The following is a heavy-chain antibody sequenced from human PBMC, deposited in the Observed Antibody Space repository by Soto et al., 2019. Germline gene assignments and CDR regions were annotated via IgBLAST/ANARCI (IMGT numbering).Heavy chain of an antibody. V-gene: IGHV4-31*03. J-gene: IGHJ5*02. CDR2: IYYSGST. D-gene: IGHD4-4*01. Sequence: SETLSLTCTVSGGSISSGVYYWSWIRQHPGKGLEWIGYIYYSGSTYYNPSLKSRVTISVDTSKNQFSLKLSSVTAADTAVYYCAREESDYSNWFDPWGQGTLVTVSS. CDR3: AREESDYSNWFDP. CDR1: GGSISSGVYY.